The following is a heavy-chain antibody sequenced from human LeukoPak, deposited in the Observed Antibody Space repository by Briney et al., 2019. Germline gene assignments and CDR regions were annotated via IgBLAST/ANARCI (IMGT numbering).Heavy chain of an antibody. Sequence: GGSLRLSCAASGFIFSGYGMHWVRQSPDKGLEWVAVIWYDGSIKRYADSVKGRITLSRDDSKSTLYLQVDSQRAEDTAVYYCAKDIGSNGNYHFDHWGQGTLVTVSS. D-gene: IGHD4-17*01. CDR2: IWYDGSIK. J-gene: IGHJ4*02. CDR3: AKDIGSNGNYHFDH. CDR1: GFIFSGYG. V-gene: IGHV3-33*06.